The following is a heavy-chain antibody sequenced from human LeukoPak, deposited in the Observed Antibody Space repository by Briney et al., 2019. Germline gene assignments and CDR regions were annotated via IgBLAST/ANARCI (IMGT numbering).Heavy chain of an antibody. J-gene: IGHJ4*02. D-gene: IGHD3-22*01. V-gene: IGHV3-30*04. Sequence: GGSLRLSCAASGFTFSGYAMHWVRQAPGKGLEWVAVVSYDGSNKYYADSVKGRFTISRDNSKNTLCLQMNTLRAEDTAIYYCAREPHTSGYYYSFDYWGQGTLVTVSS. CDR1: GFTFSGYA. CDR3: AREPHTSGYYYSFDY. CDR2: VSYDGSNK.